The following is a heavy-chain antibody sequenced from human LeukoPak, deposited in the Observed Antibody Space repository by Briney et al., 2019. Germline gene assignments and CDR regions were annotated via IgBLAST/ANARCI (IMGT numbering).Heavy chain of an antibody. CDR3: AKDPMTTVTTTAY. V-gene: IGHV3-23*01. D-gene: IGHD4-17*01. J-gene: IGHJ4*02. CDR1: GFTFSSYA. Sequence: GGSLRLSCAASGFTFSSYAMSWVRQAPGKGLEWVSAISDSDGSTYYADSVKGRFTISRDNSKKTLYLQMNSLRGEDTAIYYCAKDPMTTVTTTAYWGQGTLVTVSS. CDR2: ISDSDGST.